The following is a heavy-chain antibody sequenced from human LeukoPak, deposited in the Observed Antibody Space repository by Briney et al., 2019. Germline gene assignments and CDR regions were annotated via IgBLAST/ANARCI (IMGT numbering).Heavy chain of an antibody. J-gene: IGHJ4*02. CDR3: AKAPLYSSGSIDN. Sequence: PGGSLRLSCAASGFTFDDYAMHWVRQAPGKGLEWVSGISWNSGSIGYADSVKGRFTISRDNAKNSLYLQMNSLRAEDTALYYCAKAPLYSSGSIDNWGQGTLVTVSS. D-gene: IGHD6-19*01. CDR1: GFTFDDYA. CDR2: ISWNSGSI. V-gene: IGHV3-9*01.